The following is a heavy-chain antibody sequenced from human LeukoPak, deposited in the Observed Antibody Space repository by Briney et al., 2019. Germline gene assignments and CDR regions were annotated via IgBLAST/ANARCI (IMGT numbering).Heavy chain of an antibody. D-gene: IGHD3-22*01. Sequence: SETLSLTCIVSGGSISTYYWSWIRQPPGKELEFIGYIYYSGSTNYNPSLKSRVTISVDTSKNQSSLKLSSVTAADTAVYYCARLPDDSSGYDSAFDIWGQGTMVTVSS. CDR2: IYYSGST. CDR3: ARLPDDSSGYDSAFDI. V-gene: IGHV4-59*08. CDR1: GGSISTYY. J-gene: IGHJ3*02.